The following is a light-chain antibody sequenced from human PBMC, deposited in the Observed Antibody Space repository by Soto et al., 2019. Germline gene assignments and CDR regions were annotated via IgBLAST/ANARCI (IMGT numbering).Light chain of an antibody. CDR1: SSDVGGYNY. V-gene: IGLV2-11*01. Sequence: QSALTQPRSVSGSPGQSVTISCTGTSSDVGGYNYVSWYQQHPGKAPKLMIYDVSKRPSGVPDRFSGSKSGNTASLTISGLQXXXEXXYYCCSSAGSYTYVFGTGTKLTVL. CDR3: CSSAGSYTYV. CDR2: DVS. J-gene: IGLJ1*01.